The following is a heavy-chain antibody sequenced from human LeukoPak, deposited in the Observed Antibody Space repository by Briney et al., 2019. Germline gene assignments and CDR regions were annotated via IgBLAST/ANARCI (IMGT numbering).Heavy chain of an antibody. J-gene: IGHJ4*02. V-gene: IGHV4-59*02. Sequence: PSETLSLTCTVSGGSVSSLYWNWIRQPPGKGLEWIGFIYHSGTVTYNPSLKSRGTMSVDTSKNQVSLKLTSVTAADTAVYYCAKSRLEPDTSTVHSFAYWGQGILVTVSS. CDR3: AKSRLEPDTSTVHSFAY. CDR2: IYHSGTV. D-gene: IGHD4-11*01. CDR1: GGSVSSLY.